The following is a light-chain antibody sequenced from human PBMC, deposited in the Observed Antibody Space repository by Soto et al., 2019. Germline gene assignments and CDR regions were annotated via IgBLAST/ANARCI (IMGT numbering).Light chain of an antibody. V-gene: IGKV3-15*01. CDR3: QQYNNWPPRT. CDR1: QSVSSN. CDR2: GAS. J-gene: IGKJ1*01. Sequence: EIGMSQSASTLSVSTGERATLSCRASQSVSSNLAWYQQKPGQAPRLLIYGASTRATGIPARFSGSGSGTEFTLTISSLQSEDFAVYYCQQYNNWPPRTFGQGTKVAI.